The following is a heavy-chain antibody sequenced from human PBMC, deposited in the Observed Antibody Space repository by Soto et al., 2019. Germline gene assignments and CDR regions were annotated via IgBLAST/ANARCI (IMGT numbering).Heavy chain of an antibody. CDR1: GFTFRSYA. CDR2: ISDRGDNT. Sequence: EVQLLESGGGLVQPGGSLRLSCAASGFTFRSYAMSWARQAPGKGLEWVSGISDRGDNTYYADSVKGRFTISRDNSKNTLYLQMTSLRAEDTAIYYCAKDLIWFGRTTEDSWGQGVLVTVSS. CDR3: AKDLIWFGRTTEDS. J-gene: IGHJ4*02. D-gene: IGHD3-10*01. V-gene: IGHV3-23*01.